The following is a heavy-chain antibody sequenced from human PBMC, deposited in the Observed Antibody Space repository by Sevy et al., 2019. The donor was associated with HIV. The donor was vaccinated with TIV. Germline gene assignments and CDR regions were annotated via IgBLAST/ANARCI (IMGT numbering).Heavy chain of an antibody. CDR1: GYTFTGYG. J-gene: IGHJ3*02. V-gene: IGHV1-18*04. Sequence: ASVKVSCKASGYTFTGYGISWVRLAPRQGLEWIGWISAYNGNTNYAQMLQGRVTMTTDTSTSTAYMELRSLRSYDTAVYYCAREGDYYDSSGSPLGAFDIWGQGSMVTVS. CDR2: ISAYNGNT. D-gene: IGHD3-22*01. CDR3: AREGDYYDSSGSPLGAFDI.